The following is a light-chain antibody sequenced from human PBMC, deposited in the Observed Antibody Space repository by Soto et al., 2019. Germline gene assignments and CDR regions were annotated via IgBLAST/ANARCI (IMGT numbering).Light chain of an antibody. J-gene: IGKJ4*01. CDR1: QSVSNY. Sequence: EIVLTQSPATLSLSPGEKATLSCRASQSVSNYLAWYQQKPGQAPRLLIYDASTRATGIPARFSGSGSGTDFTLTISSLEPEDFAVYYRQQRSNWPPLTFGGGTKVDIK. CDR3: QQRSNWPPLT. CDR2: DAS. V-gene: IGKV3-11*01.